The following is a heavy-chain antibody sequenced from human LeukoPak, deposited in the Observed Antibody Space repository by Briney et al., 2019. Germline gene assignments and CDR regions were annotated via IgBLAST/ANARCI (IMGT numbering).Heavy chain of an antibody. CDR3: ASRDKGYYYGMDV. J-gene: IGHJ6*02. Sequence: PGGSLRLSCAASGFTVSGNYMSWVRQAPGKGLEWVLLLYSGGSTYYADSVKGRFSISRDNSKNTLYLQMNSLRAEDTAVYYCASRDKGYYYGMDVWGQGTTVTVSS. V-gene: IGHV3-66*01. CDR2: LYSGGST. D-gene: IGHD5-24*01. CDR1: GFTVSGNY.